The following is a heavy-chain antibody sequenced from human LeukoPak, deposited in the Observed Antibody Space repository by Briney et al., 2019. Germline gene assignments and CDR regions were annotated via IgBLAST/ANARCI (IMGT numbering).Heavy chain of an antibody. Sequence: SETLSLTCIVYGGSFSGYYWSWIRQVPGKGLEWIGEINHSGTTNYNPSLKSRVTISVDTSKNQFSLKLSSVTAADTAVFYCARGGSYPTRNDYWGQGTLVTVSS. CDR3: ARGGSYPTRNDY. CDR2: INHSGTT. V-gene: IGHV4-34*01. CDR1: GGSFSGYY. J-gene: IGHJ4*02. D-gene: IGHD1-26*01.